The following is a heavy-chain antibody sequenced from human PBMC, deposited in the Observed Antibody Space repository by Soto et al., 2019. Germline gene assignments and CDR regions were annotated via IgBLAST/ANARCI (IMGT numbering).Heavy chain of an antibody. V-gene: IGHV3-48*01. J-gene: IGHJ6*03. CDR3: ARHPRYCSSTSCYQIPYYMDV. CDR1: GFTFSSYS. Sequence: GGSLRLSCAASGFTFSSYSMNWVRQAPGKGLEWVSYISSSSSTIYYADSVKGRFTISRDNAKNSLYLQMNSLRAEDTAVYYCARHPRYCSSTSCYQIPYYMDVWGKGTTVTVSS. CDR2: ISSSSSTI. D-gene: IGHD2-2*01.